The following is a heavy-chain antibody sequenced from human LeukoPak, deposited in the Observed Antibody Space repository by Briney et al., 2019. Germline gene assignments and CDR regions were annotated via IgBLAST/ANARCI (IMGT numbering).Heavy chain of an antibody. D-gene: IGHD6-19*01. V-gene: IGHV1-18*01. J-gene: IGHJ3*02. CDR1: GYDFSTFG. CDR3: ARDSPFMVPGTGDAFDI. Sequence: ASVKVSCKASGYDFSTFGISWVQQAPGEGLEWMGWISAYHGKTNFPQRFQGRVTLTTETSTSTAYMELWSLRSDDTAIYYCARDSPFMVPGTGDAFDIWGQGTMVSVSS. CDR2: ISAYHGKT.